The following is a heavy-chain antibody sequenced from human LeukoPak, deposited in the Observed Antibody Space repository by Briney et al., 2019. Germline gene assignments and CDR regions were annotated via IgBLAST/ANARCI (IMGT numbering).Heavy chain of an antibody. J-gene: IGHJ5*02. CDR3: AREFTYYYDSSGPGWLDP. CDR1: GGTFSNYA. CDR2: IIPIFGTA. Sequence: ASVKVSCKASGGTFSNYAISWVRQAPGQGLEWMGRIIPIFGTANYAQKFQGRVTITADKSTSTAYMELSSLRSEDTAVYYCAREFTYYYDSSGPGWLDPWGQGTLVTVSS. D-gene: IGHD3-22*01. V-gene: IGHV1-69*06.